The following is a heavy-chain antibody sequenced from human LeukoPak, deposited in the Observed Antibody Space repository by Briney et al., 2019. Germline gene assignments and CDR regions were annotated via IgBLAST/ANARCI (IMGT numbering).Heavy chain of an antibody. J-gene: IGHJ3*02. CDR3: AKDRGLWFGEFHI. CDR2: ISYDGSNK. V-gene: IGHV3-30*18. Sequence: GGSLRLSCAASGFTFSSYGMHWVRQAPGKGLEWVAVISYDGSNKYYADSVKGRFTISRDNSKNTLYLQMYSLRAEDTAVYYCAKDRGLWFGEFHIWGQGTMVTVSS. D-gene: IGHD3-10*01. CDR1: GFTFSSYG.